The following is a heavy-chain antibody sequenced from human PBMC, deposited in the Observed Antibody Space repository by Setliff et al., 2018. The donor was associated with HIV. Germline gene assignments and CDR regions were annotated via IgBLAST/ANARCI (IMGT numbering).Heavy chain of an antibody. CDR2: INPSGGST. J-gene: IGHJ6*03. V-gene: IGHV1-46*01. Sequence: ASVKVSCKASGFTFTSYYMHWVRQAPGQGLEWMGIINPSGGSTSYAQKFQGIVTMTRDTSTSTVYMQLSILRSQDTAVYYCARAHPWGYFYYYYMDVWDKGTTVTVSS. D-gene: IGHD3-16*01. CDR3: ARAHPWGYFYYYYMDV. CDR1: GFTFTSYY.